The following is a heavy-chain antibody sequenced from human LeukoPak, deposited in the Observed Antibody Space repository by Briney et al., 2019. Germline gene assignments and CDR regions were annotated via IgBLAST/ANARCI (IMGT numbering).Heavy chain of an antibody. Sequence: SETLSLTCTVSGGSISSSSYYWGWIRQPPGKGLEWIGSIYYSGSTYYNPSLKSRVTISVDTSKNQFSLKLSSVTAADTAVYYCARVIAPTNYYDSSGTPYYYYHMDVWGKGTTVTVSS. D-gene: IGHD3-22*01. J-gene: IGHJ6*03. V-gene: IGHV4-39*01. CDR3: ARVIAPTNYYDSSGTPYYYYHMDV. CDR1: GGSISSSSYY. CDR2: IYYSGST.